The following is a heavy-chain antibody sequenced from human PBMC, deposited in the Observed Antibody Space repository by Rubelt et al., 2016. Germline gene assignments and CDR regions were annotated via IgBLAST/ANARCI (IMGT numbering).Heavy chain of an antibody. Sequence: QVQLQESGPGLVKPSETLSLTCTVSAYSISSGYYWGWIRQPPGKGLEWIGSIYHSGSTYCSPSLTSRVTISVDTSKNQFSLKLSSVTAADTAVYYCARDYGDYDGFDYWGQGTLVTVSS. J-gene: IGHJ4*02. CDR2: IYHSGST. V-gene: IGHV4-38-2*02. D-gene: IGHD4-17*01. CDR3: ARDYGDYDGFDY. CDR1: AYSISSGYY.